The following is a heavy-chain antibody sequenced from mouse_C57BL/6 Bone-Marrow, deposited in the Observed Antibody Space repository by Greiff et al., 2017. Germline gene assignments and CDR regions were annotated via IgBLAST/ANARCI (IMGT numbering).Heavy chain of an antibody. CDR3: ARSNPPAY. J-gene: IGHJ3*01. CDR2: ISYGGSN. CDR1: GYSITSGYY. D-gene: IGHD6-1*01. Sequence: EVKLMESGPGLVKPSQSLSLTCSVTGYSITSGYYWNWIRQFPGNKLEWMGYISYGGSNNYNPSLKNRISITRDTSKNQFFLKLNSVTTEDTATYYCARSNPPAYWGQGTLVTVSA. V-gene: IGHV3-6*01.